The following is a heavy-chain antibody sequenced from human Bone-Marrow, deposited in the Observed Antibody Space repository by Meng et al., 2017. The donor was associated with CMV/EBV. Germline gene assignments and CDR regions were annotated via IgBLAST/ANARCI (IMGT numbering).Heavy chain of an antibody. J-gene: IGHJ6*02. CDR1: GFIFGNYA. D-gene: IGHD3-3*01. Sequence: GESLKISCAASGFIFGNYAMTWVRQAPGKGLEWVSGISGGSGNTYYTDSVKGRFTISRDNSKNTLYLQMNSLRAEDTAVYYCAKDRESEYYDFWSGYRSNYYYYGMDVWGQGTTVTVSS. CDR2: ISGGSGNT. V-gene: IGHV3-23*01. CDR3: AKDRESEYYDFWSGYRSNYYYYGMDV.